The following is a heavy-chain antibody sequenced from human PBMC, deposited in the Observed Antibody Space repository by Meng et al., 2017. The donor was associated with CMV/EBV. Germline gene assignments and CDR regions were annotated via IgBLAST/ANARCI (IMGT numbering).Heavy chain of an antibody. D-gene: IGHD6-19*01. CDR2: NYSGGSST. Sequence: SGCTFSSYAMSGVRQAPGKGLERVSVNYSGGSSTYYADSVKGRFTISRDNSKNTLYLQMNSLRAEDTAVYYCAKEGEIGAVAGHFDYWGQGTLVTVSS. V-gene: IGHV3-23*03. J-gene: IGHJ4*02. CDR1: GCTFSSYA. CDR3: AKEGEIGAVAGHFDY.